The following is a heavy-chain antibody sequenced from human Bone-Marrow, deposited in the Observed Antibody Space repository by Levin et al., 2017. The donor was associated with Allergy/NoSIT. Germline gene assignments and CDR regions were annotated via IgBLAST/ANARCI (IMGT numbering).Heavy chain of an antibody. Sequence: VASVKVSCAASGFTFSSYNMHWVRQAPGKGLEWVSSITSSSSSMYYADSVKGRFTISRDNAKNSLSLQMNSLRAEDTAVYYCAKGGGSGWYEGYWGQGTLVTVSS. J-gene: IGHJ4*02. CDR3: AKGGGSGWYEGY. CDR2: ITSSSSSM. V-gene: IGHV3-21*01. D-gene: IGHD6-19*01. CDR1: GFTFSSYN.